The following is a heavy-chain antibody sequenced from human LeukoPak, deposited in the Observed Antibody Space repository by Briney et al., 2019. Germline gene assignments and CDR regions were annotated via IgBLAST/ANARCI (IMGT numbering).Heavy chain of an antibody. CDR3: ARVIGWDEPFDI. Sequence: PGGSLRLSCAASGFTFSSYWMHWVRQAPGKGLVWVSRINTDGSSTNYADSVKGRFTVSRDNAKNTLYLQMNSLRDEDTAVYHCARVIGWDEPFDIWGQGTMVTVSS. D-gene: IGHD1-26*01. CDR2: INTDGSST. J-gene: IGHJ3*02. CDR1: GFTFSSYW. V-gene: IGHV3-74*01.